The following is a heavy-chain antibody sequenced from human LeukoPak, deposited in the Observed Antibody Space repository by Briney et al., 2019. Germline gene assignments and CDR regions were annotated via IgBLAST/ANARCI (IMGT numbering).Heavy chain of an antibody. CDR1: GGSISSSSYY. V-gene: IGHV4-39*01. J-gene: IGHJ5*02. CDR2: IDYSGST. Sequence: SETLSLTCTVSGGSISSSSYYWRWIRQPPGKGLEWIGSIDYSGSTYYNPSLKSRVIISVDTSKNQFPLKLSSVTAADTAVYYCAQGGPYNWFDPWGQGTLVTVSS. CDR3: AQGGPYNWFDP. D-gene: IGHD3-16*01.